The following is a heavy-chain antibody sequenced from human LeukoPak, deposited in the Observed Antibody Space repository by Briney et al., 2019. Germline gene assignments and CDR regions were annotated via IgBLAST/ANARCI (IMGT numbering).Heavy chain of an antibody. J-gene: IGHJ6*03. CDR3: ARDGRRIVVVITYPYYYMDV. CDR1: GYTFTSYY. CDR2: INPSGGIT. D-gene: IGHD3-22*01. V-gene: IGHV1-46*01. Sequence: ASVKGSCKASGYTFTSYYMHCVRQAPGQGLEWMGIINPSGGITSYAQKFQGRVTMTRDMSTSTVYMELSSLRSEDTAVYYCARDGRRIVVVITYPYYYMDVWGKGTTVTVSS.